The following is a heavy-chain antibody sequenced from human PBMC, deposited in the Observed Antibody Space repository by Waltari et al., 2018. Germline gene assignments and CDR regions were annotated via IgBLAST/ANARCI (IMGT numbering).Heavy chain of an antibody. J-gene: IGHJ4*02. CDR3: AKTYNWNYDF. V-gene: IGHV3-23*01. Sequence: EVQLLESGGGLVQPGGSLRLSCTASGFTFSDYAMSWVRQPPGKGLEWVSLITGGGDTKYYADSVRGRFTISRDSSKNTLYLQMNSLSAEDTARYYCAKTYNWNYDFWGQGTQVTVSS. D-gene: IGHD1-20*01. CDR1: GFTFSDYA. CDR2: ITGGGDTK.